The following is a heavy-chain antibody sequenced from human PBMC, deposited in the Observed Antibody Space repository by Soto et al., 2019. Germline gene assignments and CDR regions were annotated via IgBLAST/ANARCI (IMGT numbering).Heavy chain of an antibody. CDR1: GYTFTSYG. V-gene: IGHV1-18*01. D-gene: IGHD1-26*01. CDR3: ATAGELYYYYYGMDV. J-gene: IGHJ6*02. Sequence: QVQLVQSGAEVKKPGASVKVSCKASGYTFTSYGISWVRQAPGQGLEWMGWISAYNGNTNYAQKLQGRVTMTTDTSTSTAYKELRSLRSDDTAVYYCATAGELYYYYYGMDVWGRGATVTVSS. CDR2: ISAYNGNT.